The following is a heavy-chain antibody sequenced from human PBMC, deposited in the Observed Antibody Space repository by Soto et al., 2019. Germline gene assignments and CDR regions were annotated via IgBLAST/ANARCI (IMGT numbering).Heavy chain of an antibody. CDR1: GFTFSTYA. V-gene: IGHV3-30-3*01. J-gene: IGHJ5*02. CDR3: ARDGDQYCNITSCYRLFDP. CDR2: ISYDGSNK. Sequence: GGSLRLSCAASGFTFSTYAIHWVRQAPGKGLEWVALISYDGSNKYYADSVKGRFTISRDNSKSTLYLQMNSLRAEDTAVYYCARDGDQYCNITSCYRLFDPWGQGTLVTVSS. D-gene: IGHD2-2*01.